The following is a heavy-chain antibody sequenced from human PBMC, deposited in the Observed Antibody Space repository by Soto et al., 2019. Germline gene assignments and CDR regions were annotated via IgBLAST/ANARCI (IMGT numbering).Heavy chain of an antibody. CDR3: ADTTVVTYYYYGMDV. D-gene: IGHD4-17*01. V-gene: IGHV1-18*01. CDR2: ISAYNGNT. Sequence: GASVKVSCKASGYTFTSYGISWVRQAPGQGLEWMGWISAYNGNTNYAQKFQGRVTITADESTSTAYMELSSLRSEDTAVYYCADTTVVTYYYYGMDVWGQGTTVTVSS. J-gene: IGHJ6*02. CDR1: GYTFTSYG.